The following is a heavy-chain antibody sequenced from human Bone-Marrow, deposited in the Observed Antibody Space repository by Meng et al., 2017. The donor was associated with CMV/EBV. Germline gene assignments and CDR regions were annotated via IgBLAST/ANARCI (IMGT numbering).Heavy chain of an antibody. CDR1: GYTFTDYA. Sequence: ASVKVSCKTSGYTFTDYAIIWVRQTPGRGLEWMGWINTDNGESKHAQSFLDRLTMTSDTSTRTAYMELRSLRSADTAVYYCAREGVIPAERPTEETYYFDNWGQGTLVTVSS. V-gene: IGHV1-18*01. J-gene: IGHJ4*02. D-gene: IGHD2-2*01. CDR2: INTDNGES. CDR3: AREGVIPAERPTEETYYFDN.